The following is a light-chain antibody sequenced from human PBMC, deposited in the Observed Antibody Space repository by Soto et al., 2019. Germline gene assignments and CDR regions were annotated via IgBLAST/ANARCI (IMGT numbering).Light chain of an antibody. J-gene: IGKJ1*01. V-gene: IGKV1-6*02. CDR2: AAS. CDR1: QDIGND. CDR3: LQDYNYPWT. Sequence: AIQVTQSPSSVSASVGDRVTITCRASQDIGNDLDWYQQKPGEAPRLLIYAASTFQSGVPSRFSGSGSGTDFTLTISSLQPEDSATYYCLQDYNYPWTFGQGTKVEIK.